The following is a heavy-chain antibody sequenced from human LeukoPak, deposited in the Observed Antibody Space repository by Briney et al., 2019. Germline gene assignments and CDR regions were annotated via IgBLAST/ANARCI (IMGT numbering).Heavy chain of an antibody. Sequence: ASVKVSCKASGYTFTDYYMYWVRQAPGQGLEWMGWINPNNGGTNYAQKFQGRVTMTRDTSISTAYMELSRLRSDDTAVYYCARSWGPPFTYYYMDVWGKGTTVTISS. CDR1: GYTFTDYY. V-gene: IGHV1-2*02. J-gene: IGHJ6*03. CDR3: ARSWGPPFTYYYMDV. CDR2: INPNNGGT. D-gene: IGHD6-13*01.